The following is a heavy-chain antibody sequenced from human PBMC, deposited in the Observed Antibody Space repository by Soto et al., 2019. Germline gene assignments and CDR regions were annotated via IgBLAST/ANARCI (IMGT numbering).Heavy chain of an antibody. CDR1: GGSISSGGYY. CDR3: ARQGVVRGVINYFDY. Sequence: SETLSLTCTVSGGSISSGGYYWSWIRQHPGKGLEWIGYIYYSGSTYYNPSLKSRVTISVDTSKNQFSLKLSSVTAADTAVYYCARQGVVRGVINYFDYWGQGTLVTSPQ. D-gene: IGHD3-10*01. CDR2: IYYSGST. J-gene: IGHJ4*02. V-gene: IGHV4-31*03.